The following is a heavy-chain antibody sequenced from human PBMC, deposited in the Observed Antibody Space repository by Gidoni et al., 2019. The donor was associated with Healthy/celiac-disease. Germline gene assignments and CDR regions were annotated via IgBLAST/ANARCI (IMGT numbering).Heavy chain of an antibody. CDR2: IIPIFGTA. V-gene: IGHV1-69*01. D-gene: IGHD3-16*02. J-gene: IGHJ5*02. CDR3: ARAEQLAAELSWFDP. CDR1: GGTFSSYA. Sequence: QVQLVQSGAEVKKPGSSVQVSCKASGGTFSSYAIRWVRQAPGQGLEWMGGIIPIFGTANYAQKCQGRVTITADESTSTAYMELSSLRSEDTAVYYCARAEQLAAELSWFDPWGQGTLVTVSS.